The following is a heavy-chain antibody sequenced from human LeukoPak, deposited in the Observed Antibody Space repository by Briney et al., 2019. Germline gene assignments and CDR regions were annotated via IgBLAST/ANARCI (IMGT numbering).Heavy chain of an antibody. D-gene: IGHD6-13*01. V-gene: IGHV3-74*01. J-gene: IGHJ5*01. CDR2: INSDGSST. CDR3: ARDGTTSSWVAYNWFDS. CDR1: GFTFSDYY. Sequence: GGSLRLSCAASGFTFSDYYMTWIRQAPGKGLVWVSRINSDGSSTSYADSVKGRFTISRDNAKNTLYLQMNSLRAEDTAVYYCARDGTTSSWVAYNWFDSWGQGTLVTVSS.